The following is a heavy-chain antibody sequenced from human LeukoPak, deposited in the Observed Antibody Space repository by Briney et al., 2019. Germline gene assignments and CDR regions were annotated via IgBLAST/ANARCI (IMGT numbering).Heavy chain of an antibody. Sequence: ASVKVSCKASGYTFTGYYMHWVRQAPGQGLEWMGIINPNGGSTTYPQRFQGRATMTRDTSTDTVYMELSSLRSEDTAVYYCARGPGWRSLYYFDYWGQGTLVTVSS. V-gene: IGHV1-46*01. CDR1: GYTFTGYY. CDR2: INPNGGST. CDR3: ARGPGWRSLYYFDY. J-gene: IGHJ4*02. D-gene: IGHD1-14*01.